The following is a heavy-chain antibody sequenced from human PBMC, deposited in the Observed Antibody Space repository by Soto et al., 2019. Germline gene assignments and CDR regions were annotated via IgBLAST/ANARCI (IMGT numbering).Heavy chain of an antibody. J-gene: IGHJ6*02. V-gene: IGHV4-30-4*02. D-gene: IGHD4-4*01. CDR1: GGSISSGDYY. CDR3: AGTYCTTTACQAHGIDV. CDR2: IYYSGST. Sequence: PSETLSLTCTVSGGSISSGDYYWSWIRQPPGKGLEWIGYIYYSGSTYYNPSLKSRITISVDTSGNQFSLKLSSVTAADTAVYFCAGTYCTTTACQAHGIDVWGQGTTVTVSS.